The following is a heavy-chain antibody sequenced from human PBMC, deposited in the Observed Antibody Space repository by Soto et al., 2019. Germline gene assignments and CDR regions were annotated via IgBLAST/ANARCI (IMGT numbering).Heavy chain of an antibody. J-gene: IGHJ5*02. CDR1: GYTFSDFY. D-gene: IGHD6-19*01. Sequence: DVQLVQSGAEVKKPGTTVKISCQVSGYTFSDFYIHWVKQAPGKGLEWVGLVDPEDARTVYSERFQGRVTMTRDTSMSTAYLEVRSLRPDDTAVYYCAKGDSSWVSWFDPWGQGTLVTVSS. V-gene: IGHV1-69-2*01. CDR2: VDPEDART. CDR3: AKGDSSWVSWFDP.